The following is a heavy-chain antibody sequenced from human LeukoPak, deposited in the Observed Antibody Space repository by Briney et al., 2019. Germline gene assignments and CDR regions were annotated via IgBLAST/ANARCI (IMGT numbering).Heavy chain of an antibody. CDR3: ARESPLGPFDY. CDR2: INPSGGST. CDR1: GYTFTSYY. Sequence: ASVKVSCKASGYTFTSYYMHWVRQAPGQGLEWKGIINPSGGSTSYAQKFQGRVTMTRDTATSTVYMELSSLRSEDTAVYYCARESPLGPFDYWGQGTLVTVSS. V-gene: IGHV1-46*01. J-gene: IGHJ4*02.